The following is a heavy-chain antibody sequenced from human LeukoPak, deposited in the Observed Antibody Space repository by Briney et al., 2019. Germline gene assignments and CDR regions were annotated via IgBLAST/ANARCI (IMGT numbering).Heavy chain of an antibody. CDR2: ITSAGRAI. CDR3: ASDIVATSGDF. V-gene: IGHV3-11*01. CDR1: GFTFSDVY. Sequence: GGSLRLSCAASGFTFSDVYMSWIRQAPGRGLEWVSYITSAGRAIYYADSVQGRFTISRDNARNSLYLQMNGLRAEDTAVYYCASDIVATSGDFRGQGTLVTVSS. J-gene: IGHJ4*02. D-gene: IGHD5-12*01.